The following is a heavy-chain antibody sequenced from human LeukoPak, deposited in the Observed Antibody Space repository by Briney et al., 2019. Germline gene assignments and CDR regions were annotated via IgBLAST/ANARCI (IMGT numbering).Heavy chain of an antibody. V-gene: IGHV5-51*01. D-gene: IGHD2-2*01. CDR2: IYPGHSDT. CDR1: GYTFTSYW. CDR3: ASRTWCRGYCSSTSCPRNFDY. J-gene: IGHJ4*02. Sequence: GESLKISCKGSGYTFTSYWIGWVRQMPGKGLAWMGIIYPGHSDTRYSPSFQGQVTISADKSISTAYLQWSSLKASDTAMYYCASRTWCRGYCSSTSCPRNFDYWGQGTLVTVSS.